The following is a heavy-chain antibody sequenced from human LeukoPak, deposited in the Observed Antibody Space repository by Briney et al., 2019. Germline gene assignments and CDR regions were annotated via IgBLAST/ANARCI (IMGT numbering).Heavy chain of an antibody. Sequence: SETLSLTCTVSGGSISSGGYYWSWIRQHPGKGLEWIGYIYYSGSTYYNPSLKSRVTISVDTSKNQFSLKLSSVTAADTAVYYGAREASGGGDDLWGRGTLVTVSS. D-gene: IGHD3-10*01. CDR3: AREASGGGDDL. CDR2: IYYSGST. CDR1: GGSISSGGYY. V-gene: IGHV4-31*03. J-gene: IGHJ2*01.